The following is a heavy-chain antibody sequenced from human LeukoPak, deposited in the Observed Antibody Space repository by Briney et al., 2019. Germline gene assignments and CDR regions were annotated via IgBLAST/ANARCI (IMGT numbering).Heavy chain of an antibody. CDR1: GFTFSTYA. CDR3: ARDKIVGATIFDY. D-gene: IGHD1-26*01. Sequence: GRSLRLSCAASGFTFSTYAMHWVRQAPGKGLEWVANIKQDGSEKYYVDSVKGRFTISRDNAKNSLYLQMNSLRAEDTAVYYCARDKIVGATIFDYWGQGTLVTVSS. CDR2: IKQDGSEK. J-gene: IGHJ4*02. V-gene: IGHV3-7*01.